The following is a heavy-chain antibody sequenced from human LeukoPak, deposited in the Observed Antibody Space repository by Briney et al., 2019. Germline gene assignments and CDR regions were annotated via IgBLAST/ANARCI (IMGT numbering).Heavy chain of an antibody. Sequence: SEAVSHQCCVRPLHLYNQCWLEQAPGERLEGLGRVIPILCQAKYAQKFQGRVTITADKSTSTAYMELSSLRSEDTAVYYCARGRLRDSSSPSDYWGRAALVTVSS. J-gene: IGHJ4*02. CDR2: VIPILCQA. CDR1: VRPLHLYN. D-gene: IGHD6-6*01. CDR3: ARGRLRDSSSPSDY. V-gene: IGHV1-69*02.